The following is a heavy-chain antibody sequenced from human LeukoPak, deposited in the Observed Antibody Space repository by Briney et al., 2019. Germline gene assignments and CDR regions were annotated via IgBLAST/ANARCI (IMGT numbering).Heavy chain of an antibody. J-gene: IGHJ3*02. CDR1: GDSITGYY. CDR3: ARRYMVRGVILLMARQHAFDI. CDR2: IYYTGNT. D-gene: IGHD3-10*01. Sequence: PSETLSLTCSVSGDSITGYYWGWIRQPPGKGLEWIGNIYYTGNTYYNSSLKSRVTISVDTSKNQFSLKLSSVTAADTAVYYCARRYMVRGVILLMARQHAFDIWGQGTMVTVSS. V-gene: IGHV4-39*07.